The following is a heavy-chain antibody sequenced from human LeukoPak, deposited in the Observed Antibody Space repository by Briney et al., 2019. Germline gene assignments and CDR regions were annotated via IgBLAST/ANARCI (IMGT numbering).Heavy chain of an antibody. CDR3: AKRIAVSGSKGVDY. V-gene: IGHV3-23*01. CDR2: ITASGATT. J-gene: IGHJ4*02. CDR1: GFTFSTYA. D-gene: IGHD6-19*01. Sequence: GGSLRLSCAASGFTFSTYAMTWVRQAPGKGLEWASTITASGATTYYADSVKGRFTISRDNSKNTLYLQLNSLRAEDTAIYYCAKRIAVSGSKGVDYWGQGTLVTVSS.